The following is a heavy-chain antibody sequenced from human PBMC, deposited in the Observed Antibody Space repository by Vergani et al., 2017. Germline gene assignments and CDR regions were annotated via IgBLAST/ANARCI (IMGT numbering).Heavy chain of an antibody. CDR3: ARDPSTDYGGNPYYFDY. V-gene: IGHV3-23*04. CDR1: GFTFSSYA. CDR2: ISGSGGST. Sequence: EVQLVESGGGLVQPGGSLRLSCAASGFTFSSYAMSWVRQAPGKGLEWVSAISGSGGSTYYADSVKGRFTISRDNAKNSLYLQMNSLRDEDTAVYYCARDPSTDYGGNPYYFDYWGQGTLVTVSS. D-gene: IGHD4-23*01. J-gene: IGHJ4*02.